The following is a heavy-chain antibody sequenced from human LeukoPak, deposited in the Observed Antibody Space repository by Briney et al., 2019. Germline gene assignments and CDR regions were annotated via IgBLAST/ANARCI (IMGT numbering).Heavy chain of an antibody. D-gene: IGHD2-21*02. CDR2: ISGSGGST. CDR1: GFTFSSYA. CDR3: AKGERAYCGGDCYYDY. J-gene: IGHJ4*02. V-gene: IGHV3-23*01. Sequence: GVSLRLSCAASGFTFSSYAMSWVRQAPGKGLEWVSAISGSGGSTYYADSVKGRFTISRDNSKNTLYLQMNSLRAEDTAVYYCAKGERAYCGGDCYYDYWGQGTLVTVSS.